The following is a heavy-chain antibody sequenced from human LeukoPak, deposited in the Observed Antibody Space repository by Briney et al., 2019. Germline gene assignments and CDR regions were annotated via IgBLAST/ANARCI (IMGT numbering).Heavy chain of an antibody. V-gene: IGHV1-2*02. CDR2: INPNSGGT. D-gene: IGHD5-24*01. J-gene: IGHJ4*02. CDR3: ARRGDGYKPFDY. Sequence: ASVKVSFKASGYTFTGYYMHWVRQAPGQGLEWMGWINPNSGGTNYAQKFQGRVTMTRDTSISTAYMELSRLRSDDTAVYYCARRGDGYKPFDYWGQGTLVTVSS. CDR1: GYTFTGYY.